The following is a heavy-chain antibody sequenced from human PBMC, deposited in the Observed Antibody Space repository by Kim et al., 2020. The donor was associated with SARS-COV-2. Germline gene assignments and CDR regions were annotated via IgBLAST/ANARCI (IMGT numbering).Heavy chain of an antibody. J-gene: IGHJ4*02. CDR3: ASIAILIGDPDC. CDR2: IYYTGST. D-gene: IGHD3-9*01. V-gene: IGHV4-31*03. CDR1: GGSISSGGHY. Sequence: SETLSLTCTVSGGSISSGGHYWSWIRQHPGKGLEYIGYIYYTGSTYYNPSIESRVIISVDMSKNQFSLKLSSVTAEDTAVYYCASIAILIGDPDCWGQGT.